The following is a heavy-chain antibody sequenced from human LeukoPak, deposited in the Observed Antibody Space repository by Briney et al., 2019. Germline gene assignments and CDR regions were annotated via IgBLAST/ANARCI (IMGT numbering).Heavy chain of an antibody. J-gene: IGHJ4*02. CDR1: GFTFSSYA. CDR2: MSYDGSNK. CDR3: AKDFRIGYSAHFDY. Sequence: GRSLRLSCAASGFTFSSYAMHWVRQAPGKGLEWVAVMSYDGSNKYYADSVKGRFTISRDNSKNTLYLQMDSLRGEDTAVYYCAKDFRIGYSAHFDYWGQGALVTVSS. D-gene: IGHD2-21*01. V-gene: IGHV3-30*04.